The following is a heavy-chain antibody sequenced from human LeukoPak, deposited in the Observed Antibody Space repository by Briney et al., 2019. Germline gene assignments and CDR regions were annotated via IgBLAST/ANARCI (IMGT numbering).Heavy chain of an antibody. CDR3: ARVSRGGLRYFDWLLWYFDL. J-gene: IGHJ2*01. V-gene: IGHV4-61*02. CDR1: GGSISSGSYY. D-gene: IGHD3-9*01. Sequence: SETLSLTCTVSGGSISSGSYYWSWIRQPAGQGLEWIGRIYTSGCTNYNPSLKSRVTISVDTSKNQFSLKLSSVTAADTAVYYCARVSRGGLRYFDWLLWYFDLWGRGTLVTVSS. CDR2: IYTSGCT.